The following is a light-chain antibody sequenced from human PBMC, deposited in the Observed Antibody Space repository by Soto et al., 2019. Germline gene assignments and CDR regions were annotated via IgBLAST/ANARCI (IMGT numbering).Light chain of an antibody. Sequence: EIVLTQSPGTLSLSPGERATLSCRASQSVSSYLAWYQQRPGQAPRLLIYDISNRATGVPARFSGSGSETEFTLTIRSLQSEDFAVYFCQQYNNWPSFGQGTRLEIK. CDR2: DIS. J-gene: IGKJ5*01. CDR1: QSVSSY. V-gene: IGKV3-15*01. CDR3: QQYNNWPS.